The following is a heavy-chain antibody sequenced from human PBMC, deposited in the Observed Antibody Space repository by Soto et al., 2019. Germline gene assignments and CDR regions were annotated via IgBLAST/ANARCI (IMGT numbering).Heavy chain of an antibody. V-gene: IGHV3-30*18. CDR1: GFTFSSYG. D-gene: IGHD1-26*01. Sequence: GGSLRLSCAASGFTFSSYGMHWVRQAPGKGLEWVAVISYDGSNKYYADSVKGRFTISRDNSKNTRYLQLNSLRAEDTAVYYCAKDFNVGAKGYYYGMDVWGQGTTVTVSS. J-gene: IGHJ6*02. CDR3: AKDFNVGAKGYYYGMDV. CDR2: ISYDGSNK.